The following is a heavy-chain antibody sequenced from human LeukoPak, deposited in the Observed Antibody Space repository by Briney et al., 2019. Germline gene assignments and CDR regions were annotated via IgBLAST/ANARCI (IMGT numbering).Heavy chain of an antibody. D-gene: IGHD1-26*01. J-gene: IGHJ4*02. CDR1: GYTFTGYY. V-gene: IGHV1-2*02. Sequence: GASVKVSCKTSGYTFTGYYMHWVRQAPGQGLEWMGWIDPNSGGTNYAQRFQGRVTMTRDTSISTVYMELSSLRSDDTAVYYCAKDLGSGSYQPSDYRGQGTLVTVSS. CDR3: AKDLGSGSYQPSDY. CDR2: IDPNSGGT.